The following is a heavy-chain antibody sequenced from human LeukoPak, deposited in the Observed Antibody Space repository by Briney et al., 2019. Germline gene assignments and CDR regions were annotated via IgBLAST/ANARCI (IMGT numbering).Heavy chain of an antibody. J-gene: IGHJ4*02. Sequence: SVKVSCKASGGTFSSYAISWVRQAPGQGLEWMGGIIPIFGTANYAQKFQGRVTITADESTSTAYIELSSLRSEDTAVYYCARGPTAYYYDSSGYNPQYFDYWGQGTLVTVSS. D-gene: IGHD3-22*01. CDR3: ARGPTAYYYDSSGYNPQYFDY. V-gene: IGHV1-69*13. CDR2: IIPIFGTA. CDR1: GGTFSSYA.